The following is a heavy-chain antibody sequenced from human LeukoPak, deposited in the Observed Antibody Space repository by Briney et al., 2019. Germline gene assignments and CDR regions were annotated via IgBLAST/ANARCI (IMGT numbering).Heavy chain of an antibody. CDR3: ARSEGHYYYYYMDV. CDR2: ISASGNSI. J-gene: IGHJ6*03. Sequence: GGSLRLSCTASEFTFRNYSMSWVRQAPGTGLEWVSSISASGNSIYYADSVKGRFTISRDNADNSLFLQMNSLRAEDTAVYYCARSEGHYYYYYMDVWGKGTTVTVSS. V-gene: IGHV3-21*01. CDR1: EFTFRNYS.